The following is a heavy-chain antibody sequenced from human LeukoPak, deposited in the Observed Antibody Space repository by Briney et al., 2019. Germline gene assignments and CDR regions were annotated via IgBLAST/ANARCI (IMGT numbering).Heavy chain of an antibody. CDR2: IYNSGST. Sequence: SETLSLTCTVSGGSISSYYWSWIRQPPGKGLEWIGHIYNSGSTTYNPSLKSRITISMDASKNQFSLTLSSVTAADTAVYYCARERSGIGARPWYCDVWGRGTLVTVSS. D-gene: IGHD6-6*01. CDR1: GGSISSYY. V-gene: IGHV4-59*01. J-gene: IGHJ2*01. CDR3: ARERSGIGARPWYCDV.